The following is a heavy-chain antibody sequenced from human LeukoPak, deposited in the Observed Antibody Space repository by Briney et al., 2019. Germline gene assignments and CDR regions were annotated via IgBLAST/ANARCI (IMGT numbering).Heavy chain of an antibody. Sequence: GSSVKVSCKASGGTFSSYAISWVRQAPGQGLEWMGRIIPILGIANYAQKFQGRVMITADKSTSTAYMELSSLRSEDTAVYYCARDKAYTVGATWPNWFDPWGQGTLVTVSS. V-gene: IGHV1-69*04. CDR1: GGTFSSYA. D-gene: IGHD1-26*01. J-gene: IGHJ5*02. CDR3: ARDKAYTVGATWPNWFDP. CDR2: IIPILGIA.